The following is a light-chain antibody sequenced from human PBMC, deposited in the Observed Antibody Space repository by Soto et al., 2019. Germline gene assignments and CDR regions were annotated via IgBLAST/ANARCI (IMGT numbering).Light chain of an antibody. Sequence: EIVMTQSPATLSVSPGERISLSCRASQSVSSYLAWYQQKPGQAPRLLIYDASNRATGIPARFSGSGSGTDFTLTISSLEPEDFAVYYCQQRSNWPPFTFGPGTKVDIK. J-gene: IGKJ3*01. CDR1: QSVSSY. CDR2: DAS. V-gene: IGKV3-11*01. CDR3: QQRSNWPPFT.